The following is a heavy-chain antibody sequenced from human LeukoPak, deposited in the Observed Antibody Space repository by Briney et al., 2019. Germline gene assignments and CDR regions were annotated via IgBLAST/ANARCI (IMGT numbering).Heavy chain of an antibody. Sequence: GGSLRLSCAASGFTFSDYYMSWIRQAPGKGLEWVSYISSSGSTIYYADSVKGRFTISRYNAKNSLYLQMNSLRAEDTAVYYCARDGTQRYYDFWSGYSGYYYGMDVWGQGTTVTVSS. J-gene: IGHJ6*02. D-gene: IGHD3-3*01. CDR1: GFTFSDYY. CDR3: ARDGTQRYYDFWSGYSGYYYGMDV. V-gene: IGHV3-11*01. CDR2: ISSSGSTI.